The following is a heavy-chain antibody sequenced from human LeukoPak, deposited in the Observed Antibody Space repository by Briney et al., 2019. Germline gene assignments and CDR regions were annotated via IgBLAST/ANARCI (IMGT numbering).Heavy chain of an antibody. CDR2: IYYSGST. D-gene: IGHD3-3*01. CDR3: AGESMLGSVYYDSYFDH. V-gene: IGHV4-59*01. CDR1: GGSISSYY. Sequence: SETLSLTCTVSGGSISSYYWSWIRQPPGKGLEWIGFIYYSGSTNYNPSLKSRVTISVDTSKNQFSLKLSSVTAADTAVYYCAGESMLGSVYYDSYFDHWGQGTLVTVSS. J-gene: IGHJ4*02.